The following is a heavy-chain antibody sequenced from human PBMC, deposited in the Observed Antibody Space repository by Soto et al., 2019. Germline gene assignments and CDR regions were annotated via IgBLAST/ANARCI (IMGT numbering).Heavy chain of an antibody. CDR3: ARDGTLYDSSAYYYLY. V-gene: IGHV1-69*13. J-gene: IGHJ4*02. CDR1: GGTFRRYT. Sequence: SMEVSCQSSGGTFRRYTITWVRQAPGQGLEWMGGITPMFGTPNYAQKFQGRVTITADESTSTAYMELSSLRSEDTAMYYCARDGTLYDSSAYYYLYWGQGTLVTVAS. D-gene: IGHD3-22*01. CDR2: ITPMFGTP.